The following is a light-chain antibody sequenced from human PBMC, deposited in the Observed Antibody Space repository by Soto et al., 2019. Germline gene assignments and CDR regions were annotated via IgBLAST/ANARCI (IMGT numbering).Light chain of an antibody. CDR1: QSVSSSY. CDR3: QQYGSSRT. CDR2: GAS. J-gene: IGKJ2*02. V-gene: IGKV3-20*01. Sequence: EIVLTQSPGTLSLSPGERATLSCRASQSVSSSYLAWYQQKPGQAPRLLIYGASSRATGIPDRFSGSGSGTDFTLTIRRLEPEDFAVYYCQQYGSSRTFSQGTKLEIK.